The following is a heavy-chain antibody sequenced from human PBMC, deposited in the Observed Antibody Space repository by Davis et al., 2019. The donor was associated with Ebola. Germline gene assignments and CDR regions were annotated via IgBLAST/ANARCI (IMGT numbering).Heavy chain of an antibody. CDR2: MNPNSGNT. CDR1: GYTFTSYD. CDR3: ARGGDVDTAMVTGWFDP. J-gene: IGHJ5*02. Sequence: ASVKVSCKASGYTFTSYDINWVRQATGQGLDWMGWMNPNSGNTGYAQKFQGRVTITRNTSISTAYMELSSLRSEDTAVYYCARGGDVDTAMVTGWFDPWGQGTLVTVSS. V-gene: IGHV1-8*03. D-gene: IGHD5-18*01.